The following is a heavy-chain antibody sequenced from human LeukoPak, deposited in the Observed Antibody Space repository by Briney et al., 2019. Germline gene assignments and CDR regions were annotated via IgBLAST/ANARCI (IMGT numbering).Heavy chain of an antibody. CDR2: IYYSGSA. D-gene: IGHD3-10*01. CDR1: GGFISSYY. CDR3: ASPGYFYGSGSVDDAFDI. V-gene: IGHV4-59*01. J-gene: IGHJ3*02. Sequence: SETLSLTCTVSGGFISSYYWSWIRQPPGKGLEWIGYIYYSGSANYNPSLKSRVTISVDTSKNQFSLRLSSVTAADTAVYYCASPGYFYGSGSVDDAFDIWGQGTMVTVSS.